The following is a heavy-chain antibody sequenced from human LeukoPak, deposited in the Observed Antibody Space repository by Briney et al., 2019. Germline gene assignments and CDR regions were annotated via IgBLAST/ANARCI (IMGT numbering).Heavy chain of an antibody. CDR2: MNPNSGNT. J-gene: IGHJ6*02. Sequence: ASVKVSCKASGYTFTSYDINWVRQATGQGLEWMGWMNPNSGNTGYAQKFQGRVTMTRNTSISTAYMELSSLRSEDTAVYYCARVYPSSGSYYNLGAFYYYGMDVWGQGTTVTVSS. D-gene: IGHD3-10*01. CDR1: GYTFTSYD. CDR3: ARVYPSSGSYYNLGAFYYYGMDV. V-gene: IGHV1-8*01.